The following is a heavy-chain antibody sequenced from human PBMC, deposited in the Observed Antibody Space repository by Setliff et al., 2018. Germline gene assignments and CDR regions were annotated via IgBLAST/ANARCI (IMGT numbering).Heavy chain of an antibody. Sequence: SETLSLTCTVSGGSISTYYWSWIRQPPGKGLEWIGYVYYSGIANYSPSLKSRLTISVDTSKNQFSLKLSSVTAADTAVHYCARMSGFLYMDVWGKGTTVTVSS. CDR2: VYYSGIA. V-gene: IGHV4-59*08. CDR1: GGSISTYY. CDR3: ARMSGFLYMDV. J-gene: IGHJ6*03. D-gene: IGHD3-3*01.